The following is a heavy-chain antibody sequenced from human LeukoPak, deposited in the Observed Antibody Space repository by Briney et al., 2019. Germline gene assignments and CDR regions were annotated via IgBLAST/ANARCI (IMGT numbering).Heavy chain of an antibody. J-gene: IGHJ4*02. D-gene: IGHD3-3*01. Sequence: SETLSLTCSVSGGSISDYYWTWIRQPPGKGLEWIGYSGSTTYHPSLKSRVTISVDTSKNQFSQKLTSVTAADTAVYYCARVSVGVSYFDSWGQGTLVTVSS. V-gene: IGHV4-59*01. CDR3: ARVSVGVSYFDS. CDR1: GGSISDYY. CDR2: SGST.